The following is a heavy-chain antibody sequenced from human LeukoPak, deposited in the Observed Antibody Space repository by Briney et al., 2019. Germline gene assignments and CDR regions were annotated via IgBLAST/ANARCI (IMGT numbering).Heavy chain of an antibody. CDR1: GYTFTGYY. D-gene: IGHD3-22*01. J-gene: IGHJ4*02. CDR2: INPNSGGT. Sequence: GASVKVSCKASGYTFTGYYMHWVRQAPEQGLEWMGWINPNSGGTNYAQKSQGRVTMTRDTSISTAYMELSRLRSDDTAVYYCARKERGDTYYYDSSGHADHWGQGTLVTVSS. V-gene: IGHV1-2*02. CDR3: ARKERGDTYYYDSSGHADH.